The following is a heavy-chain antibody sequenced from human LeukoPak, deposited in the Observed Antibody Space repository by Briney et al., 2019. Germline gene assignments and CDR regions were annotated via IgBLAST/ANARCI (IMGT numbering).Heavy chain of an antibody. J-gene: IGHJ4*02. Sequence: ASVKVSCKASGYTFTGYYMHWVRQAPGQGLEWMGWINPNSGGTNYAQKFQGRVTMTRDTSIGTAYMELSRLRSDDTAVYYCARAPDGYCGGDCYPQGYWGQGTLVTVSS. V-gene: IGHV1-2*02. CDR3: ARAPDGYCGGDCYPQGY. D-gene: IGHD2-21*01. CDR2: INPNSGGT. CDR1: GYTFTGYY.